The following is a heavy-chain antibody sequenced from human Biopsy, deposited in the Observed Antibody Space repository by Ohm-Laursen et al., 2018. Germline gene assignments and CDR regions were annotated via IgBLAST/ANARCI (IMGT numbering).Heavy chain of an antibody. D-gene: IGHD6-19*01. CDR1: GFTFDDYA. J-gene: IGHJ3*02. V-gene: IGHV3-9*01. CDR2: ISWNSGSI. Sequence: SLRLSCAASGFTFDDYAMHWVRQAPGKGLEWVSGISWNSGSIGYADSVKGRFTISRDNAKNSLYLQMNSLRAEDTALYYCAKDRRAVAGYDAFDIWGQGTMATVSS. CDR3: AKDRRAVAGYDAFDI.